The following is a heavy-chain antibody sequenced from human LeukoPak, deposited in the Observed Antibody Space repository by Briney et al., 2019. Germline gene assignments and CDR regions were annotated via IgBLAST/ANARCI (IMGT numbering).Heavy chain of an antibody. D-gene: IGHD2-2*01. CDR1: GGSISSYY. CDR3: ARVPARPIVVVPAHYFDY. CDR2: IYHSGST. Sequence: SETLSLTCTVSGGSISSYYWSWIRQPPGKGLEWIGYIYHSGSTYYNPSLKSRVTISVDRSKNQFSLKLSSVTAADTAVYYCARVPARPIVVVPAHYFDYWGQGTLVTVSS. V-gene: IGHV4-59*12. J-gene: IGHJ4*02.